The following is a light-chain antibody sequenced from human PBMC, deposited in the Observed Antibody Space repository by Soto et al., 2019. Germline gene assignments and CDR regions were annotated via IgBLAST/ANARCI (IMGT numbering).Light chain of an antibody. CDR3: QQCSDLST. CDR2: GAS. Sequence: EILVTQSPAILSVSPGESVTLSCRASQSVSTNVAWYQQKPGQAPRLLVYGASTRASGIPVRFSGSGSGTEFTLTISSLQSEDFAVYYCQQCSDLSTFGQGTRLEIK. V-gene: IGKV3-15*01. J-gene: IGKJ5*01. CDR1: QSVSTN.